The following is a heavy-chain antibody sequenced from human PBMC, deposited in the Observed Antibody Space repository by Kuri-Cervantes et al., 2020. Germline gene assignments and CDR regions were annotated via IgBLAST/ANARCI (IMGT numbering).Heavy chain of an antibody. Sequence: SETLSLTCAVSGGSISSGGYCWGWIRQPPGKGLEWIGSIYYSGSTYYNPSLKSRVTISVDTSKNQFSLKLSSVTAADTAVYYCARAHRRRLYYGMDVWGQGTTVTVSS. CDR1: GGSISSGGYC. CDR3: ARAHRRRLYYGMDV. D-gene: IGHD3-16*02. V-gene: IGHV4-39*01. CDR2: IYYSGST. J-gene: IGHJ6*02.